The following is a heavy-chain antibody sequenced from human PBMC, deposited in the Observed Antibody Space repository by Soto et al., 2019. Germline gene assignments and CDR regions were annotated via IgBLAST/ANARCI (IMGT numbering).Heavy chain of an antibody. D-gene: IGHD1-26*01. V-gene: IGHV3-23*01. CDR1: GFTFSSYA. CDR3: AKARGSPVHFDY. Sequence: GGSLRLSCAASGFTFSSYAMSRVRQAPGKGLEWVSAISGSGGSTYYADSVKGRFTISRDNSKNTLYLQMNSLRAEDTAVYYCAKARGSPVHFDYWGQGTLVTVSS. J-gene: IGHJ4*02. CDR2: ISGSGGST.